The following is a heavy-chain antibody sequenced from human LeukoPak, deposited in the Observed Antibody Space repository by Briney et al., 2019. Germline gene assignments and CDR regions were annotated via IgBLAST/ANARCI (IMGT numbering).Heavy chain of an antibody. CDR1: GGSISSYY. D-gene: IGHD6-13*01. CDR3: ARQVRKIAAAGTSVNWFDP. Sequence: SETLSLTCTVSGGSISSYYWSWIRQPPGKGLEWIGYIYYSGSTNYSPSLKSRVTISVDTSKNQFSLKLSSVTAADTAVYYCARQVRKIAAAGTSVNWFDPWGQGTLVTVSS. V-gene: IGHV4-59*08. CDR2: IYYSGST. J-gene: IGHJ5*02.